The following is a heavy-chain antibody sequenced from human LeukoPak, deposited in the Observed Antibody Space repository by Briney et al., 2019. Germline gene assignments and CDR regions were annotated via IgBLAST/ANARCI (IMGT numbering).Heavy chain of an antibody. CDR1: GGFTFSSYW. Sequence: GGSLRLSCAASGGFTFSSYWRSWVRQAPGKGLEWVANIKHDGSEKYYVDSVKGRFTISRDNAKNSLYLQMNSLRAEDTAVYYCARTRWRYYFDYWGQGTLLTVSS. CDR2: IKHDGSEK. CDR3: ARTRWRYYFDY. D-gene: IGHD2-15*01. J-gene: IGHJ4*02. V-gene: IGHV3-7*01.